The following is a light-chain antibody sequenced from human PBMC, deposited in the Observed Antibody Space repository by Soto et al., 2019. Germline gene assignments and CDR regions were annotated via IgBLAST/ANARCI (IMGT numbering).Light chain of an antibody. J-gene: IGLJ1*01. V-gene: IGLV2-23*02. CDR2: EVN. CDR1: GSDVGAYNL. CDR3: CSPAGTVPYV. Sequence: TQAVSVTGADLQAITIFCAGTGSDVGAYNLVSWYQQHPGKAPKLIICEVNSRPSGISNRFSGSKSGDTASLTISGLQAEDEADYFCCSPAGTVPYVFGTGTKVTVL.